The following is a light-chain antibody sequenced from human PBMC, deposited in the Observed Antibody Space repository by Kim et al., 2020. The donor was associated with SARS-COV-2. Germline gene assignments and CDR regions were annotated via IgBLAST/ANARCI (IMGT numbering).Light chain of an antibody. J-gene: IGLJ2*01. CDR3: SSYTSSSTLVV. Sequence: SITTSCTGTSSNVGGYNYVSSYQQHPGKTPKLMIYDVSNRPSGVSNRFSGSKSGNTASLTISGLQAEDEADYYCSSYTSSSTLVVFGGGTQLTVL. V-gene: IGLV2-14*03. CDR2: DVS. CDR1: SSNVGGYNY.